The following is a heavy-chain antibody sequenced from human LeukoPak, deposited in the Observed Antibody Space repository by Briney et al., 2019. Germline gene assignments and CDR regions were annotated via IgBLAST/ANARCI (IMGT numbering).Heavy chain of an antibody. CDR2: ISADGGSI. Sequence: GGSLRLSCSASGFIFSSYAVSWVRQVPGKGLQWVSAISADGGSIHYADSVKGRFTISRDNSKNTLYLQMNNLRAEDTAVYYCAKARDGYNYPYYYGMDVWGQGTTVTVSS. V-gene: IGHV3-23*01. J-gene: IGHJ6*02. D-gene: IGHD5-24*01. CDR1: GFIFSSYA. CDR3: AKARDGYNYPYYYGMDV.